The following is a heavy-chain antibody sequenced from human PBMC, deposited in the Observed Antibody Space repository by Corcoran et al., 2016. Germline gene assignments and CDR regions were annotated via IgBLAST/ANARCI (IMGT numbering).Heavy chain of an antibody. CDR2: IYYSGST. V-gene: IGHV4-39*01. J-gene: IGHJ5*02. Sequence: QLQLQESGPGLVKPSETLSLTCTVSGGSISSSSYYWGWIRQPPGKGLEWIGCIYYSGSTYYNPSLKSRVTISVDTSKNQFSLKLSSVTAADTAVYYCARRSAGNTIFDGFDPWGQGTLVTVSS. CDR3: ARRSAGNTIFDGFDP. CDR1: GGSISSSSYY. D-gene: IGHD3-3*01.